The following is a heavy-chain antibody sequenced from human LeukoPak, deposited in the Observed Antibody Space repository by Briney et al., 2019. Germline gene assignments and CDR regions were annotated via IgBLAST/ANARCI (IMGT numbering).Heavy chain of an antibody. CDR1: GFTFSGYW. Sequence: PGGSLRHSCAASGFTFSGYWMHWVRQAPGKGLEWVSRINIDGATTNYADSVKGRFTISRDNAKNTLHLQMNSLRADDTAVYYCVRGAVGTGVWFDPWGQGTLVTVSS. J-gene: IGHJ5*02. V-gene: IGHV3-74*01. D-gene: IGHD1-26*01. CDR2: INIDGATT. CDR3: VRGAVGTGVWFDP.